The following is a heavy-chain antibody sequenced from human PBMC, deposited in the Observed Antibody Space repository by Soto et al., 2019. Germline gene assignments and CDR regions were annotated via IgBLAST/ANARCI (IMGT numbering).Heavy chain of an antibody. V-gene: IGHV4-59*08. CDR3: ARQPGISSSIAVIDY. CDR2: IYYSGST. D-gene: IGHD6-6*01. CDR1: GGSISSYY. Sequence: SETLSLTCTVSGGSISSYYWSWIRQPPGKGLEWIGYIYYSGSTNYNPSLKSRVTISVDTSKNQFSLKLSSVTAADTAVYYCARQPGISSSIAVIDYWGQGTLVTVSS. J-gene: IGHJ4*02.